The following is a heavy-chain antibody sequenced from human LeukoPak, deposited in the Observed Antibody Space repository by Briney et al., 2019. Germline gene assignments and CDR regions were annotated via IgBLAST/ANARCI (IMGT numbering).Heavy chain of an antibody. CDR3: ARDDGSRRAFDT. D-gene: IGHD6-13*01. CDR1: GFTFSSYA. Sequence: GGSLRLSCAASGFTFSSYAMHWVRQAPGKGLEWVAVISYDGSNKYYADSVKGRLTISRDNSKNTLYLQMNSLRAEDTAVYYCARDDGSRRAFDTWGQGTMVTVSS. V-gene: IGHV3-30-3*01. CDR2: ISYDGSNK. J-gene: IGHJ3*02.